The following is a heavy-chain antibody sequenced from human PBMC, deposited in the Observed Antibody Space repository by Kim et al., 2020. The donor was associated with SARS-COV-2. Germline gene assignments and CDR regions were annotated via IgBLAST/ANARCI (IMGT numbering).Heavy chain of an antibody. Sequence: NTGYAQKFQGRVTMTRNTSISTAYMELSSLRSEDTAVYYCARDYGDCFDYWGQGTLVTVSS. CDR3: ARDYGDCFDY. D-gene: IGHD4-17*01. J-gene: IGHJ4*02. V-gene: IGHV1-8*01. CDR2: NT.